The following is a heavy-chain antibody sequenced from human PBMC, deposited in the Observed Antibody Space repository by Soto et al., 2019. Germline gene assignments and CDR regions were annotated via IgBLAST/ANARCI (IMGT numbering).Heavy chain of an antibody. D-gene: IGHD4-4*01. CDR1: GFTFDDYA. V-gene: IGHV3-9*01. CDR2: ISWNSGSI. Sequence: GGSLRLSCAASGFTFDDYAMHWVRQAPGKGLEWVSGISWNSGSIGYADSVKGRFTISRDNAKNSLYLQMNSLRAEDTALYYCAKAQTVDYRWFDWFDPWGQGTLVTVSS. J-gene: IGHJ5*02. CDR3: AKAQTVDYRWFDWFDP.